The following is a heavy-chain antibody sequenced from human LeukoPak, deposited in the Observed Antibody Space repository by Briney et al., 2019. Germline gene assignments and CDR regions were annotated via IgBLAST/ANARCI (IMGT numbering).Heavy chain of an antibody. D-gene: IGHD3-22*01. V-gene: IGHV4-39*07. CDR3: ARDLGGAPTNYYDSSWFDP. Sequence: PSETLSLTCTVSGGSISSSSYYWGWIRRPPGKGLEWIGSIYYSGSTYYNPSLKSRVTISVDTSKNQFSLKLSSVTAADTAVYYCARDLGGAPTNYYDSSWFDPWGQGTLVTVSS. CDR1: GGSISSSSYY. J-gene: IGHJ5*02. CDR2: IYYSGST.